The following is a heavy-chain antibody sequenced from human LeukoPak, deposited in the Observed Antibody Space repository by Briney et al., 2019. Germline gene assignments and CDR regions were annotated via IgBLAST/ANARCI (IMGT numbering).Heavy chain of an antibody. D-gene: IGHD3-10*01. J-gene: IGHJ6*03. Sequence: GGSLRLSCAASGFTFSSSGMSWVRQAPGKGLEWVANIKQDGSEKYYVDSVKGRFTISRDNAKNSLYLQMNSLRAEDTAVYYCARKVMVRGPYYYYYYMDVWGKGTTATVSS. CDR1: GFTFSSSG. CDR3: ARKVMVRGPYYYYYYMDV. V-gene: IGHV3-7*01. CDR2: IKQDGSEK.